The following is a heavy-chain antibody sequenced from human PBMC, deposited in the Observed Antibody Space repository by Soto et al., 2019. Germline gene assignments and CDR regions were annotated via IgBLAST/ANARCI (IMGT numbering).Heavy chain of an antibody. J-gene: IGHJ4*02. V-gene: IGHV1-69*13. CDR2: IIPIFGTA. CDR3: ARGKDLDSNFDY. D-gene: IGHD2-15*01. Sequence: ASVKVSCKASGGTFSSYAISWVRQAPGQGLEWMGGIIPIFGTANYAQKFQGRVTITADESTSTAYMELSSLRSEDTAVYYCARGKDLDSNFDYWGQGALVTVSS. CDR1: GGTFSSYA.